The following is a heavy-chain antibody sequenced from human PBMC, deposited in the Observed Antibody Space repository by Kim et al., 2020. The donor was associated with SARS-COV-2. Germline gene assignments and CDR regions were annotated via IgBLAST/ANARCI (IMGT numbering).Heavy chain of an antibody. CDR1: GGSFSGYY. CDR2: INHSGST. Sequence: SETLSLTCAVYGGSFSGYYWSWIRQPPGKGLEWIGEINHSGSTNYNPSLKSRVTISVDTSKNQFSLKLSSVTAADTAVYYCARGLMVRGKFFDYWGQGTLVTVSS. J-gene: IGHJ4*02. V-gene: IGHV4-34*01. D-gene: IGHD3-10*01. CDR3: ARGLMVRGKFFDY.